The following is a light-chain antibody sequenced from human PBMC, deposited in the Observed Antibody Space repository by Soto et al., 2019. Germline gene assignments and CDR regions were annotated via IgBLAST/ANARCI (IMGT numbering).Light chain of an antibody. CDR3: QQYNNWPYT. CDR1: QHVSSN. J-gene: IGKJ2*01. CDR2: RAS. Sequence: EIVMTQSPATQSVSPGGSATLSCRASQHVSSNFAWYRQKPGQAPTLVIYRASTRATGIPARFSGSGSGTEFTLTISSLQSEDFAVYYCQQYNNWPYTFGQGTKLEIK. V-gene: IGKV3-15*01.